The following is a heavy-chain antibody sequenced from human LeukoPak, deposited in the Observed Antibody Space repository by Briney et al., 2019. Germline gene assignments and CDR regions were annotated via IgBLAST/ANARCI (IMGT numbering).Heavy chain of an antibody. Sequence: SGTLSLTCAVSGGSISSSNWWSWVRQPPGKGLEWIGEIYHSGSTNYNPSLKSRVTMSVDTSKNQFSLKLTSVTAADTAVYYCATYYNILTGYTFDSWGQGTQVTVSS. CDR1: GGSISSSNW. J-gene: IGHJ4*02. CDR3: ATYYNILTGYTFDS. V-gene: IGHV4-4*02. D-gene: IGHD3-9*01. CDR2: IYHSGST.